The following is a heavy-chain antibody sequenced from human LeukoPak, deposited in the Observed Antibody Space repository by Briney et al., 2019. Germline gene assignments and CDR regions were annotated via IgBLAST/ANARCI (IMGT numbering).Heavy chain of an antibody. V-gene: IGHV4-59*08. Sequence: TSETLSLTCTVSGGSISSYYWSWVRQPPGKGLEWIGYIDYSGSTNYNPSLKSRVTISVDTSKNQFSLKLSSVTAADTAVYYCARRLPYDILTGYYYGMDVWGQGTTVTVSS. CDR1: GGSISSYY. J-gene: IGHJ6*02. D-gene: IGHD3-9*01. CDR3: ARRLPYDILTGYYYGMDV. CDR2: IDYSGST.